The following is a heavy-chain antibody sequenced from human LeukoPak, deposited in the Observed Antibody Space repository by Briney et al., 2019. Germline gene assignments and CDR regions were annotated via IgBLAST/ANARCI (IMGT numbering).Heavy chain of an antibody. Sequence: SETLSLTRTVSGDSITSHYWNWIRQTPGKGLEWIGRIYTSGSTNYNPSLKSRVTMSVDTSKNQFSLKLSSVTAADTAVYYCARAYDSSGYYYTGFDPWGQGTLVTVSS. V-gene: IGHV4-4*07. CDR2: IYTSGST. J-gene: IGHJ5*02. CDR1: GDSITSHY. CDR3: ARAYDSSGYYYTGFDP. D-gene: IGHD3-22*01.